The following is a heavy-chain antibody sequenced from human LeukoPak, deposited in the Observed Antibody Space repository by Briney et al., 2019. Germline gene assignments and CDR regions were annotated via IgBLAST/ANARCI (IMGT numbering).Heavy chain of an antibody. CDR3: ARSPSWSSSWYDY. Sequence: ASVKVSCKASGYTFTGYYMHWARQAPGQGLEWMGWINPNSGGTNYAQKFQGRVTMTRDTSISTAYMELSRLRSDDTAVYYCARSPSWSSSWYDYWGQGTLVTVSS. J-gene: IGHJ4*02. D-gene: IGHD6-13*01. V-gene: IGHV1-2*02. CDR2: INPNSGGT. CDR1: GYTFTGYY.